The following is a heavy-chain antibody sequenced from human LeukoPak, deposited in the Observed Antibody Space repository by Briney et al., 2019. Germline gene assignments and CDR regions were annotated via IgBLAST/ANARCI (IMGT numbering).Heavy chain of an antibody. Sequence: ASVTLSCKVSGYTLTELSMHWVRQAPGKGLEWMGSFDPEDAETIYAQKFQGRVTMTEDTSTDTAYMELSSLRSDDTAVYYCATGGSLIVGETGFDYWGQGTLVTVTS. D-gene: IGHD1-26*01. V-gene: IGHV1-24*01. CDR2: FDPEDAET. CDR3: ATGGSLIVGETGFDY. J-gene: IGHJ4*02. CDR1: GYTLTELS.